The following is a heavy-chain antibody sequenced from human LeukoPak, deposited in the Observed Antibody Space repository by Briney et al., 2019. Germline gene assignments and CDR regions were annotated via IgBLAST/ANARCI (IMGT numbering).Heavy chain of an antibody. CDR3: ARDLRHPDAFDI. CDR1: GFTFDDYG. V-gene: IGHV3-20*04. J-gene: IGHJ3*02. D-gene: IGHD6-25*01. Sequence: PGGSLRLSCAASGFTFDDYGMSWVRQAPGKGLEWVSGINWNGGSTGYADSVNGRFTISKDNAKNSLYLQMNSLRAEDTALYYCARDLRHPDAFDIWGQGTMVTVSS. CDR2: INWNGGST.